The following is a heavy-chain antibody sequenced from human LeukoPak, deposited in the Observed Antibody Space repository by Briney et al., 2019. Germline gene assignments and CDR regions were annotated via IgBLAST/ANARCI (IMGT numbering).Heavy chain of an antibody. CDR2: ISSSSSYI. CDR3: ARMDTAMVTFDY. Sequence: GGSLRLSCAASGFTFSSYSMNWVRQAPGKGLEWVSSISSSSSYIYYADSVKGRFTISRDNAKNSLYLQMNSLRAEDTAVYYCARMDTAMVTFDYWGQGTWSPSPQ. J-gene: IGHJ4*02. V-gene: IGHV3-21*01. D-gene: IGHD5-18*01. CDR1: GFTFSSYS.